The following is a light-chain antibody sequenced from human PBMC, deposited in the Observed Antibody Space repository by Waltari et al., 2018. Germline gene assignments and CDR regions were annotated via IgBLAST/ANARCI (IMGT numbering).Light chain of an antibody. CDR2: GVS. CDR1: QTISGY. V-gene: IGKV1-39*01. J-gene: IGKJ2*01. Sequence: DIQMTQSPSSQSASVGDTVTITCRASQTISGYLKWYQQKPGKAPNLLISGVSSLESGVPSRFSGTSSGTDFTLTISSLQPEDFAVYYCQQTYNNPYTFGQGTKLEIK. CDR3: QQTYNNPYT.